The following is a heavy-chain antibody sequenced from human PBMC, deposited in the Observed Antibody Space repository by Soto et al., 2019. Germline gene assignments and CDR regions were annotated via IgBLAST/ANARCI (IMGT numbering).Heavy chain of an antibody. J-gene: IGHJ4*02. D-gene: IGHD3-3*01. CDR1: GFTFSNYA. V-gene: IGHV3-23*01. CDR2: ISGSGGTT. Sequence: GSLRLSCAASGFTFSNYAMNWVRQAPGKGLEWVSIISGSGGTTYYADSVKGRFTMSRDNSKNTLYLQLDSLRAEDTAVYNCAKNRFNALLIHPFDYWGQGILVTVSS. CDR3: AKNRFNALLIHPFDY.